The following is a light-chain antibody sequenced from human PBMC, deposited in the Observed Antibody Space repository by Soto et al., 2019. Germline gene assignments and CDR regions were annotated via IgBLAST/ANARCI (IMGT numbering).Light chain of an antibody. J-gene: IGLJ2*01. V-gene: IGLV1-44*01. CDR3: AAWDDSLNGVV. CDR1: SSNIGSNT. CDR2: SNN. Sequence: QSVLTQPPSASGTPGQRVTISFSGSSSNIGSNTVNWYQQLPGTAPKLLIYSNNQRPSGVPDRFPGSKSGTSASLAISGLQSEDEADYYCAAWDDSLNGVVFGGGTKLTVL.